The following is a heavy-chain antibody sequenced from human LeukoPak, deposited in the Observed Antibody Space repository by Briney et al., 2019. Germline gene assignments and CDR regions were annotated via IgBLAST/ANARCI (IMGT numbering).Heavy chain of an antibody. Sequence: SETLSLTCIVSNGSIITSSYYWAWIRQPPGKGLEWTGSIYYRGRTYYNPSLKIRVTISADTSKNQFSLNLSSVTASDTAVYYCARQKILDDNYDSSGYYVDQWGQGSLVTVSS. CDR3: ARQKILDDNYDSSGYYVDQ. D-gene: IGHD3-22*01. CDR2: IYYRGRT. J-gene: IGHJ4*02. V-gene: IGHV4-39*01. CDR1: NGSIITSSYY.